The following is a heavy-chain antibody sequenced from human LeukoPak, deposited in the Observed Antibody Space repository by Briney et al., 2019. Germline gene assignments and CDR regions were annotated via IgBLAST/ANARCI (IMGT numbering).Heavy chain of an antibody. CDR2: IIPIFGTA. CDR3: ARAGYGGNEGFGY. V-gene: IGHV1-69*13. D-gene: IGHD4-23*01. CDR1: GGTFSSYA. Sequence: SVKVSCKASGGTFSSYAISWVRQAPGQGHEWMGGIIPIFGTANYAQKFQGRVTITADESTSTAYMELSSLRSEDTAVYYCARAGYGGNEGFGYWGQGTLVTVSS. J-gene: IGHJ4*02.